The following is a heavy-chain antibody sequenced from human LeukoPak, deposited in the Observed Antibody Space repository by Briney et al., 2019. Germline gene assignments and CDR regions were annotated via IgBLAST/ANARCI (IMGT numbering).Heavy chain of an antibody. Sequence: SETLSLTCTVSGGSISRYYWSWIRQPPGKGLEWIGYIYYSGSTNYNPSLKSRVTISVDTSKNQFSLKLSSVTAADTAVYYCARVRGYSSGWYGYYFDYWGQGTLVTVSS. V-gene: IGHV4-59*01. D-gene: IGHD6-19*01. J-gene: IGHJ4*02. CDR1: GGSISRYY. CDR3: ARVRGYSSGWYGYYFDY. CDR2: IYYSGST.